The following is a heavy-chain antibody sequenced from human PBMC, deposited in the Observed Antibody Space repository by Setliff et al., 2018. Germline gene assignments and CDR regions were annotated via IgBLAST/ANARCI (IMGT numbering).Heavy chain of an antibody. D-gene: IGHD6-13*01. CDR3: AGLWEQQLAPL. V-gene: IGHV1-69*05. CDR1: GGTFSRYA. CDR2: IIPIFGTA. Sequence: ASVKVSCKASGGTFSRYAISWVRQAPGQGLEWMGGIIPIFGTANYAQKFQGRVTITTDESTSTAYMELSSLRSEDTAVYYCAGLWEQQLAPLWGQGTLVTVSS. J-gene: IGHJ4*02.